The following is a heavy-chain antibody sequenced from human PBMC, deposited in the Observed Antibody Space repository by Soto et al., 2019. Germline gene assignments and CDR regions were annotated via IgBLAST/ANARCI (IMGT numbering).Heavy chain of an antibody. V-gene: IGHV4-34*01. CDR2: MSHSGGT. Sequence: QVQLQQWGAGLLKPSETLSLTCAVYGGFVSSGSYYWSWIRQPPGKGLEWIGEMSHSGGTHFNPSLKSRVTISVDTSKNQFSLKMSSGTAPDTALYYCARVERGTATTVVDAFDIWGPGTMVTVSS. CDR1: GGFVSSGSYY. D-gene: IGHD1-1*01. J-gene: IGHJ3*02. CDR3: ARVERGTATTVVDAFDI.